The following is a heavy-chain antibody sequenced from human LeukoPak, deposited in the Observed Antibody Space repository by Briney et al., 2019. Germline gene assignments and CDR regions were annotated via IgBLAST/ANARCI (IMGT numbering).Heavy chain of an antibody. D-gene: IGHD3-3*01. CDR3: ARDPAIRFLEWLSMKNNWFDP. CDR2: IYSGGTT. V-gene: IGHV3-53*01. Sequence: GGSLRLSCAASGFSVSSTYMSWVRQAPGKGLEWVSFIYSGGTTDYADSVKGRFTISRDNSKNTLYLQMNSLRAEDTAVYYCARDPAIRFLEWLSMKNNWFDPWGQGTLVTVSS. CDR1: GFSVSSTY. J-gene: IGHJ5*02.